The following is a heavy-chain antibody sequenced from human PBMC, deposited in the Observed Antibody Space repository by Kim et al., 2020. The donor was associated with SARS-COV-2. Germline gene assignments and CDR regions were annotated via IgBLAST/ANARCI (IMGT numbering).Heavy chain of an antibody. Sequence: GGSLRLSCAASGFTFSSYVMSWVRQAPGKGLEWVSGISGSGGRTYYADSVKGRFTISRDNSKNTLYLQMNSLRAEDTAEYYCASSIVVVVSGQVGYWGQGTLVTVSS. CDR2: ISGSGGRT. CDR3: ASSIVVVVSGQVGY. D-gene: IGHD2-15*01. J-gene: IGHJ4*02. CDR1: GFTFSSYV. V-gene: IGHV3-23*01.